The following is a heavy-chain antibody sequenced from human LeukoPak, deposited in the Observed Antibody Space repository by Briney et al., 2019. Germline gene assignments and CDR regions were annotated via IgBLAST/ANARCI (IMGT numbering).Heavy chain of an antibody. J-gene: IGHJ6*03. D-gene: IGHD6-19*01. CDR1: GYTFTGYY. V-gene: IGHV1-2*02. CDR3: ARDLLSSGWTNYYYYYMDV. Sequence: ASVKVSCKASGYTFTGYYMHWVQQAPGQGLEWMGWINPHSGGTNYAQKFQGRVTMTRDTSISTAYMKLSRLRSHDTAVYYCARDLLSSGWTNYYYYYMDVWGKGTTVTISS. CDR2: INPHSGGT.